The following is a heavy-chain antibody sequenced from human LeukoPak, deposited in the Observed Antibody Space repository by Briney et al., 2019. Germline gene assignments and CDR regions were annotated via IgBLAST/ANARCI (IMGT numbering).Heavy chain of an antibody. CDR2: TSTSGGSA. D-gene: IGHD3-22*01. Sequence: GGSLRLSCAASGFTFSNNAMSWVRQAPGKGLEWVSATSTSGGSAYYADSVKGRFTISRDNSKNTVYLQMNSLRAEDTAVYYCARDMGTSALFGGYFDYWGQGTLVTVSS. CDR3: ARDMGTSALFGGYFDY. V-gene: IGHV3-23*01. CDR1: GFTFSNNA. J-gene: IGHJ4*02.